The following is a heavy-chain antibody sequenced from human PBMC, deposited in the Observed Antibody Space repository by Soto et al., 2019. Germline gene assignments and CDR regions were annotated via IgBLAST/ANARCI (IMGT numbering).Heavy chain of an antibody. V-gene: IGHV1-2*06. J-gene: IGHJ4*03. D-gene: IGHD3-9*01. CDR2: ISPRNGEQ. Sequence: SLWVLFKTSGYIFTDYDVHLGRQAPGQGLEVMGRISPRNGEQHYAKKFQGRVTMTRDTSTSSVYMEMKTPRSDDKARFFCARNQLTGGIGYFKSSGEGALVTVSS. CDR3: ARNQLTGGIGYFKS. CDR1: GYIFTDYD.